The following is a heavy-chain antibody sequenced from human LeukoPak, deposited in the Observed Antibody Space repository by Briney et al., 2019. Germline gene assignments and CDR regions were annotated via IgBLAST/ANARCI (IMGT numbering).Heavy chain of an antibody. CDR3: ARLYCSGGSCYSFPAFDI. J-gene: IGHJ3*02. CDR1: GSSFTSYW. Sequence: GGSLQISCQGSGSSFTSYWIGWVRQLPGKGLEGMGIIYPGDSDTRYSPSFQGQVTISADKSISTACLQWSSLKASDTAMYYCARLYCSGGSCYSFPAFDIWGQGTMVTVSS. V-gene: IGHV5-51*01. CDR2: IYPGDSDT. D-gene: IGHD2-15*01.